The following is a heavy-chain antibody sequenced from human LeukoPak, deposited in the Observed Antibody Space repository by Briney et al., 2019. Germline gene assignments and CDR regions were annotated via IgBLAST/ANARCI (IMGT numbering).Heavy chain of an antibody. D-gene: IGHD5-24*01. CDR1: GFTFSSYA. J-gene: IGHJ6*02. V-gene: IGHV3-30-3*01. Sequence: GRSLRLSCAASGFTFSSYAMHWVRQAPGKGLEWVAVISYDGSNKYYADSVKGRFTISRDNSKNTLYLQMNSLRAEDTAVYYCARDRDGYNFMGTDVWGQGTTVTVSS. CDR2: ISYDGSNK. CDR3: ARDRDGYNFMGTDV.